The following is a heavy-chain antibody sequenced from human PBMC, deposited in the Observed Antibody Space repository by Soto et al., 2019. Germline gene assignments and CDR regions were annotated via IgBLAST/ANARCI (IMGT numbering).Heavy chain of an antibody. CDR3: ARDMITFGGVIPRHAFDI. Sequence: PSETLSLTCTVSGGSISSGGYYWSWIRQHPGKGLEWIGYIYYSGSTYYNPSLKSRVTISVDTSKNQFSLKLSSVTAADTAVYYCARDMITFGGVIPRHAFDIWGQGTMVTVS. J-gene: IGHJ3*02. CDR1: GGSISSGGYY. V-gene: IGHV4-31*03. D-gene: IGHD3-16*02. CDR2: IYYSGST.